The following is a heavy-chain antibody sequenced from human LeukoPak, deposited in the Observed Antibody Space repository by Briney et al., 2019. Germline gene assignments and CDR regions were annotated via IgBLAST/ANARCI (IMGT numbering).Heavy chain of an antibody. J-gene: IGHJ4*02. CDR2: IYSAGIS. V-gene: IGHV3-53*01. Sequence: PGGSLRLSCAASGFTFSDNYMSWFRQAPGKGLEWVSNIYSAGISYYSHSGKGRFTISRDNSKDMLYLHMNNLRVEDTAMYYCARDRSGSVWGQGTLVTVSS. D-gene: IGHD2-15*01. CDR3: ARDRSGSV. CDR1: GFTFSDNY.